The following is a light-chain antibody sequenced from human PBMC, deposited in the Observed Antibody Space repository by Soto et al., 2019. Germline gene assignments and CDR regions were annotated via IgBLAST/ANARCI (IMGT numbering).Light chain of an antibody. V-gene: IGKV3-11*01. CDR2: DAS. J-gene: IGKJ1*01. Sequence: EIVLTPPPATLSLSPVERATLSCRASQSVSSYLAWYQQKPGQAPRLLIYDASNRATGIPARFSGSGSGTDFTLTISSLEPGEFAVYYCQQRSNWPWTFGQGTKVDIK. CDR3: QQRSNWPWT. CDR1: QSVSSY.